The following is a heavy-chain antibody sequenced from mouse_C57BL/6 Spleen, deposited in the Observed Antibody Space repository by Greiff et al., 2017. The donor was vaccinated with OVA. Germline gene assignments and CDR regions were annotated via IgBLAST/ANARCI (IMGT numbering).Heavy chain of an antibody. D-gene: IGHD1-1*01. CDR3: ARSITSPSAKYY. J-gene: IGHJ4*01. CDR2: INPSSGYT. Sequence: VQLQESGAELAKPGASVKLSCKASGYTFTSYWMHWVKQRPGQGLEWIGHINPSSGYTKYNQKFKDKATLTADKSSSTAYMQLTSLTSEDSAVYYSARSITSPSAKYYWGQGASVTVSS. CDR1: GYTFTSYW. V-gene: IGHV1-7*01.